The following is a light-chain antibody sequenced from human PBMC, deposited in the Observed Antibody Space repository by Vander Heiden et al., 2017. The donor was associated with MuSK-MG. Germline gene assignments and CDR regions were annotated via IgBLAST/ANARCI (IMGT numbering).Light chain of an antibody. CDR1: QSISSY. Sequence: DIQMTQSPSSLSASVGDRVTITCRASQSISSYLNWYQQKPGKAPKLLIYAASSLQSGVPSRFSGSGSGTDFTLTISRLLPEDFATSYCQQRDSTPLTFGGGTKLEIK. V-gene: IGKV1-39*01. CDR2: AAS. CDR3: QQRDSTPLT. J-gene: IGKJ4*01.